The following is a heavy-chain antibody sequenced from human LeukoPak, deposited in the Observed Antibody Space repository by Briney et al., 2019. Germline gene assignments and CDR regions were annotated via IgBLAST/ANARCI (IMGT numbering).Heavy chain of an antibody. J-gene: IGHJ4*02. CDR1: GGSISSSSYY. V-gene: IGHV4-39*02. D-gene: IGHD3-22*01. CDR2: VFYSGTT. CDR3: ARGGGGYWRYYFDY. Sequence: TSETLSLTCTVSGGSISSSSYYWDWIRQPPGKGLEWIGSVFYSGTTYYNPSLKSRVTIYVDTSKNQFSLKLSSVTAADTAVYYCARGGGGYWRYYFDYWGQGTLVTVSS.